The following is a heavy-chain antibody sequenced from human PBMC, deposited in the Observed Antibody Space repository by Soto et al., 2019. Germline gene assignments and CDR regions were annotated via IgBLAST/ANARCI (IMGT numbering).Heavy chain of an antibody. D-gene: IGHD6-13*01. CDR1: GGSISSSSYY. CDR2: IYYSGST. CDR3: ASLYSCSWGGAYYYYGMDV. J-gene: IGHJ6*02. Sequence: SETLSLTCTVSGGSISSSSYYWGWIRQPPGKGLEWIGSIYYSGSTYYNPSLKSRVTISVDTSKNQFSLKLSSVTAADTAVYYCASLYSCSWGGAYYYYGMDVWGQGTTVTVSS. V-gene: IGHV4-39*01.